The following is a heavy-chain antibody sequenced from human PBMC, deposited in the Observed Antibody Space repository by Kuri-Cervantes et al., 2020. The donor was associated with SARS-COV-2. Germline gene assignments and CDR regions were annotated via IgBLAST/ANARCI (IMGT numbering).Heavy chain of an antibody. CDR1: KFTFSSFP. J-gene: IGHJ6*03. CDR3: TTDLTIFGVVIIDMDV. D-gene: IGHD3-3*01. V-gene: IGHV3-15*01. Sequence: GESLKISCAASKFTFSSFPMHWVRQAPGKGLEWVGRIKSKTDGGTTDYAAPVKGRFTISRDDSKNTLYLQMNSLKTEDTAVYYCTTDLTIFGVVIIDMDVWGKGTTVTVSS. CDR2: IKSKTDGGTT.